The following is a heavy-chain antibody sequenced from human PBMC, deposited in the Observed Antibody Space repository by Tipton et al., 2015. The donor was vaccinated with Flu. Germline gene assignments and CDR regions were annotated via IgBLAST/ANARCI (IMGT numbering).Heavy chain of an antibody. J-gene: IGHJ4*02. CDR1: GVSIYSGKYF. D-gene: IGHD3-16*01. CDR3: ARIGDFLGVY. V-gene: IGHV4-61*01. CDR2: INSGTT. Sequence: TLSLTCAVSGVSIYSGKYFWTWIRQPPGKGLEWIGYINSGTTSYNPSLKDRLIISADTSKNQFSLILNSVTTADTAIYYCARIGDFLGVYWGQGSPVTVSS.